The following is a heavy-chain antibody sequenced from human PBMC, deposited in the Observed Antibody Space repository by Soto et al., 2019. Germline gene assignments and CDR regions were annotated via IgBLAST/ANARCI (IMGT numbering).Heavy chain of an antibody. V-gene: IGHV5-51*01. D-gene: IGHD3-10*01. CDR3: ATPLRLLWFGELPSEAFDI. J-gene: IGHJ3*02. CDR2: IYPGDSDT. Sequence: LGESLKISCKGSGYSFTSYWIGWVRQMPGKGLEWMGIIYPGDSDTRYSPSFQGQVTISADKSISTAFLQWSSLKASDTAMYYFATPLRLLWFGELPSEAFDIWGQGTMVTVSS. CDR1: GYSFTSYW.